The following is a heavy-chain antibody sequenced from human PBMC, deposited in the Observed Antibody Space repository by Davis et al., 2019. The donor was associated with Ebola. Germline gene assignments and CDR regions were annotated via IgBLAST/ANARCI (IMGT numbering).Heavy chain of an antibody. J-gene: IGHJ6*04. CDR2: ITSSGGTT. CDR1: GFTFSRYA. CDR3: AKGGSGWPSDYSYDTGV. V-gene: IGHV3-23*01. Sequence: GGSLRLSCAASGFTFSRYAMTWARQAPGKGLEWVSAITSSGGTTYYADSVKGRFTISRDNSRNILYLQMTSLRVDDTAVYYCAKGGSGWPSDYSYDTGVWGNGTTVTVSS. D-gene: IGHD6-19*01.